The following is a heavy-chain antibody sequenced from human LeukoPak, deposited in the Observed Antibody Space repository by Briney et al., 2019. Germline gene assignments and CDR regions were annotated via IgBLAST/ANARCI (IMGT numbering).Heavy chain of an antibody. CDR2: IKQDGSEK. Sequence: GGSLRLSCAASGFTFSSYWMSWVRQAPGKGLEWVANIKQDGSEKYYVDSVKGRFTISRENAKNSLYLQMNSLRAEDTAVYYCARVTYYDFWSGYFSSYYFDYWGQGTLVTVSS. D-gene: IGHD3-3*01. V-gene: IGHV3-7*01. CDR1: GFTFSSYW. CDR3: ARVTYYDFWSGYFSSYYFDY. J-gene: IGHJ4*02.